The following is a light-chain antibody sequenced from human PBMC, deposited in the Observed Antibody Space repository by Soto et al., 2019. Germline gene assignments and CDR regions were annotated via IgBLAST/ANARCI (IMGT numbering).Light chain of an antibody. CDR1: QSISNW. J-gene: IGKJ1*01. CDR3: QQYAGSPWT. CDR2: KAS. Sequence: DIQMTQSPSILSASVGDRVTITCWASQSISNWLAWYQQKPGEAPNLLIYKASTLESGVPSRFSGSGYGTEFALTISSLQPEDFAVYYCQQYAGSPWTFGQGTKVDIK. V-gene: IGKV1-5*03.